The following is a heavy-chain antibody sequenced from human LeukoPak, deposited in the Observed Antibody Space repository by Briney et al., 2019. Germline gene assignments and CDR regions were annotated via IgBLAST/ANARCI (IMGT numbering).Heavy chain of an antibody. D-gene: IGHD3-10*01. J-gene: IGHJ4*02. CDR1: GFTFSSYA. CDR3: AARAGGFRHFDY. CDR2: ISDSGSKT. Sequence: GGSLRLSSAASGFTFSSYAISWVRQAPGKGLQWVSGISDSGSKTDYADSVKGRFTISRDNAKNTVYLQLNSLRAEDTADYCAARAGGFRHFDYWGQGTRVSVSS. V-gene: IGHV3-23*01.